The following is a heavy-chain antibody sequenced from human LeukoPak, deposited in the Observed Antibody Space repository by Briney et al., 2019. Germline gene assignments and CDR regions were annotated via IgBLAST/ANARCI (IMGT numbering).Heavy chain of an antibody. CDR1: GFTFSSYA. Sequence: PGGSLRLSCAASGFTFSSYAMYWVRQAPGKGLEWVSGIFGSGSSTHYADSVKGRFTISRDNSKNTVYLQMNSLRAEDTAVYYCAKTTTGYSSGRFPGWPVDYGGQGTLVTVSS. V-gene: IGHV3-23*01. D-gene: IGHD6-19*01. CDR2: IFGSGSST. CDR3: AKTTTGYSSGRFPGWPVDY. J-gene: IGHJ4*02.